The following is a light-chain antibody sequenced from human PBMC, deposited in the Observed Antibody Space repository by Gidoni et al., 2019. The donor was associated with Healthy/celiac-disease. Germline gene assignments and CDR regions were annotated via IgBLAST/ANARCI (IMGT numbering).Light chain of an antibody. V-gene: IGKV3-20*01. CDR1: QSVSSSY. Sequence: VLTQHPDTLSLSPGERATLSCRASQSVSSSYLAWYQQKPGQAPRLLIYGASSRATGIPDRFSGSGSGTDFTLTISRLEPEDFAVYYCQQYGSSPYTFGQGTKLEIK. CDR3: QQYGSSPYT. J-gene: IGKJ2*01. CDR2: GAS.